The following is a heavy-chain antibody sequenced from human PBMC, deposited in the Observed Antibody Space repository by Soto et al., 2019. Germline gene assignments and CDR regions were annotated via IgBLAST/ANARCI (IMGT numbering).Heavy chain of an antibody. CDR2: IYYSGST. CDR3: ASYNIRAVAIDY. D-gene: IGHD6-19*01. CDR1: GVSITSGTYY. V-gene: IGHV4-39*01. J-gene: IGHJ4*02. Sequence: QLQLQESGPGLVKPSETLSLTCAVSGVSITSGTYYWVWIRQPPGKGLEWIGSIYYSGSTFYNPSLKSRVSISVDASKNQFSLKVGSVTAADTAVYFCASYNIRAVAIDYWGQGTLVTVSA.